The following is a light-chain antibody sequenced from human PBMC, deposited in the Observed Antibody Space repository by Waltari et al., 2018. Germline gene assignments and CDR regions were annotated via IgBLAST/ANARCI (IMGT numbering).Light chain of an antibody. CDR2: EVS. CDR1: SSDVGGYHF. Sequence: QSALTQPASVSGSPGQSITMSCTGSSSDVGGYHFVSWYQQHPGKAPKLMIYEVSNRPAGVSSRFSGSKSGNTASLTISGLQAEDEADYYCSSITSRITWVFGGGTKLTVL. CDR3: SSITSRITWV. J-gene: IGLJ3*02. V-gene: IGLV2-14*01.